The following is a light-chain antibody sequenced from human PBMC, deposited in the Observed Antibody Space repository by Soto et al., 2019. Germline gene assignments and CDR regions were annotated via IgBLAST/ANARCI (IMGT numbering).Light chain of an antibody. Sequence: EIALTQSPATLSLSPGERATLSCRASQSVGSNLAWYQQKPGQAPRLLIYDAFSRATGIPAKFSGSGSGTDFTLTISSLEPEDFAVYYCQQRSNWPRVTFGPGTKVDVK. CDR3: QQRSNWPRVT. CDR1: QSVGSN. J-gene: IGKJ3*01. CDR2: DAF. V-gene: IGKV3-11*01.